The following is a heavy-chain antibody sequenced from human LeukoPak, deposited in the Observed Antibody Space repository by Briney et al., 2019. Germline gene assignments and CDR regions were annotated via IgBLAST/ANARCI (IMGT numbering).Heavy chain of an antibody. D-gene: IGHD5-24*01. CDR1: GFTFNRYG. J-gene: IGHJ6*03. CDR2: IRYDGSYE. Sequence: GGSLRLSCAASGFTFNRYGMHWVRQAPGKGLEWVAFIRYDGSYEYYADSVKGRFTISRDNSKTTLYLQMNSLRSEDTAVYYCAKDGGLHLYYYYNYMDIWGKGTTVTVSS. CDR3: AKDGGLHLYYYYNYMDI. V-gene: IGHV3-30*02.